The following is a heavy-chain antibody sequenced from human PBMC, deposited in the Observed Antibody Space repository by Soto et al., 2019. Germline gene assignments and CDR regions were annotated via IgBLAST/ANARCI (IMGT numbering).Heavy chain of an antibody. V-gene: IGHV1-18*01. CDR2: ISAYNGNT. CDR1: GYTFTSYG. D-gene: IGHD3-22*01. J-gene: IGHJ4*02. Sequence: ASVKVSCKASGYTFTSYGISWVRQAPGQGLEWMGWISAYNGNTNYAQKLQGRVTMTTDTSTSTAYMELRSLRSDDTAVYYCARVTQTMIVVVKIFDYWGQGTLVTVS. CDR3: ARVTQTMIVVVKIFDY.